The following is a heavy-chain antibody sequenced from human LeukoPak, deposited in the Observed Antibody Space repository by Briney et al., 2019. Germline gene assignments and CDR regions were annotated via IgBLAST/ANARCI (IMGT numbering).Heavy chain of an antibody. V-gene: IGHV3-7*03. Sequence: PGGSLRLSCAASGFTLNRYWMSWVRQAPGKGLEWVANIKQDGSEKNYVDSVEGRFTISRDNAKNSLYLQMNSLRAEDTAVYHCARDRGYCSGGSCYDDWWGQGTLVTVSS. CDR1: GFTLNRYW. D-gene: IGHD2-15*01. CDR2: IKQDGSEK. CDR3: ARDRGYCSGGSCYDDW. J-gene: IGHJ4*02.